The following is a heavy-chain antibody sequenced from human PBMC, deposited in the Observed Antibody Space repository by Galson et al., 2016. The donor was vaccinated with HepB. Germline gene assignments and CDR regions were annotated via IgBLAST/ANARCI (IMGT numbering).Heavy chain of an antibody. Sequence: ETLSLTCTLNAGSFRDYYWSWIRQPPGKGLEWIGEVNHSGSTNYSPSRKARVTVSMDTTQTHFSLNLTSVTAADTAVYYCARGTRYNWNYLDSWGQGTLVTVSS. CDR2: VNHSGST. CDR1: AGSFRDYY. CDR3: ARGTRYNWNYLDS. D-gene: IGHD1-1*01. V-gene: IGHV4-34*01. J-gene: IGHJ4*02.